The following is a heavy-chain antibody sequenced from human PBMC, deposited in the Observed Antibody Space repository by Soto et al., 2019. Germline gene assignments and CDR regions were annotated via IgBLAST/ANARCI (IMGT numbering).Heavy chain of an antibody. CDR1: GFTFSGYA. J-gene: IGHJ3*01. V-gene: IGHV3-23*01. CDR2: ISDSGITT. D-gene: IGHD2-15*01. Sequence: PGGSLRLSCAASGFTFSGYAMAWVRQAPGKGLEWVPGISDSGITTYYPDSVKGRFIISRDNSKYTLSLQLNGLRAEDTAVYYCAKDRMDHNSVWDPFDFWGQGTTVTVSS. CDR3: AKDRMDHNSVWDPFDF.